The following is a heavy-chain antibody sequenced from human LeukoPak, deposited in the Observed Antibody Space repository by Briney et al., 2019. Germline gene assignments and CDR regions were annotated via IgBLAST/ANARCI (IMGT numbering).Heavy chain of an antibody. CDR1: GFTFNSYW. CDR2: IKQDGSEK. J-gene: IGHJ4*02. V-gene: IGHV3-7*01. D-gene: IGHD2-15*01. CDR3: ARGRYRSGGSCHYLDY. Sequence: PGGSLRLSCAVSGFTFNSYWMSWVRQAPGKGLEWVANIKQDGSEKFYVDSVKGRFTISRDNARNSLYLQMNSLRADDTAVYYCARGRYRSGGSCHYLDYWGQGTLVTVSS.